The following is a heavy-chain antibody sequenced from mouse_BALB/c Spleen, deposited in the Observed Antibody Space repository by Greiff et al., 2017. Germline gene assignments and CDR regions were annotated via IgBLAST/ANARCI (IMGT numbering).Heavy chain of an antibody. D-gene: IGHD2-2*01. V-gene: IGHV6-6*02. CDR1: GFTFSSYW. CDR2: IRLKSDNYAT. J-gene: IGHJ3*01. CDR3: SFYYGYSWFAY. Sequence: EVQLVESGGGLVQPGGSVKFSCVASGFTFSSYWMSWVRQSPEKGLEWVAEIRLKSDNYATHYAESVKGKFTISRDDSKSRLYLQMNSLRAEDTGIYYCSFYYGYSWFAYWGQGTLVTVSA.